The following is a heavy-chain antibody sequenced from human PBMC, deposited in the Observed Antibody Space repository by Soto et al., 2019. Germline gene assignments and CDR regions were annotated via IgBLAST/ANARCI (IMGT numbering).Heavy chain of an antibody. CDR2: IWYDGSKK. Sequence: QVQLVESGGGVVQPGRSVRLSCAASGFMFSDYGLHWVRQAPGKGLEWVALIWYDGSKKYYADSVKGRFSISRDNSKNTLYLQMNSLRAEDTAVYYCARGGYYSSGSPFDPWGQGTLVTVSS. CDR1: GFMFSDYG. V-gene: IGHV3-33*01. D-gene: IGHD3-10*01. CDR3: ARGGYYSSGSPFDP. J-gene: IGHJ5*02.